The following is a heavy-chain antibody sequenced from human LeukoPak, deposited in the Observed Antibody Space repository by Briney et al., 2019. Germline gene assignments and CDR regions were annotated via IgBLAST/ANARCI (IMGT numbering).Heavy chain of an antibody. CDR1: GGSISSTSYY. CDR3: ARRKLHSWERWFDP. Sequence: SETLSLACTVSGGSISSTSYYWGWIRHPPGKRLEWIGSIYYSGSTYYNPSLKSRVTISIDTSKNQFSLKLTSVTAADTALYYCARRKLHSWERWFDPWGQGTLVTVSS. CDR2: IYYSGST. J-gene: IGHJ5*02. V-gene: IGHV4-39*01. D-gene: IGHD6-13*01.